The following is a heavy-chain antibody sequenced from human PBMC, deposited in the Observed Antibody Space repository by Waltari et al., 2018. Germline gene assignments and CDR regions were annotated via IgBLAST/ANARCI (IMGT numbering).Heavy chain of an antibody. CDR3: ASGGLGDAFDI. V-gene: IGHV4-38-2*02. CDR2: IYHSGST. D-gene: IGHD3-3*01. Sequence: QVQLQESGPGLVKPSQTLSLTCTVSGYSISSGYYWGWIRQPPGKGLEWIGSIYHSGSTYYNPSLKSRVTISVDTSKNQFSLKLSSVTAADTAVYYCASGGLGDAFDIWGQGTMVTVSS. CDR1: GYSISSGYY. J-gene: IGHJ3*02.